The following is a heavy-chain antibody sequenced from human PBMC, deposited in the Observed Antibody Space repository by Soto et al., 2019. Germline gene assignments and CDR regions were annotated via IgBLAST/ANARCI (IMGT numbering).Heavy chain of an antibody. V-gene: IGHV3-23*01. J-gene: IGHJ4*02. D-gene: IGHD6-13*01. Sequence: GGSLRLSCTASGFTFSSHAMTWVRQAPGKGLEWVSGLSDSGCSTYYADSVKGRFTISRDNSMNTLYLQMNTLRAEDTAVYYCAKVSSSWYSGFFDFWGQGTLVTVSS. CDR3: AKVSSSWYSGFFDF. CDR2: LSDSGCST. CDR1: GFTFSSHA.